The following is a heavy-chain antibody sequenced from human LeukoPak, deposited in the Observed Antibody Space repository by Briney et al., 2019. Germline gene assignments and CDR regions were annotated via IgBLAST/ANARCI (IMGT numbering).Heavy chain of an antibody. V-gene: IGHV4-59*05. D-gene: IGHD1-20*01. CDR1: GGSISSYY. J-gene: IGHJ3*02. Sequence: SETLSLTCTVSGGSISSYYWSWIRQPPGKGLEWIGSIYYSGSTYYNPSLKSRVTTSVDTSKNQFSLKLSSVTAADTAVYYCARHRITDDAFDIWGQGTMVTASS. CDR2: IYYSGST. CDR3: ARHRITDDAFDI.